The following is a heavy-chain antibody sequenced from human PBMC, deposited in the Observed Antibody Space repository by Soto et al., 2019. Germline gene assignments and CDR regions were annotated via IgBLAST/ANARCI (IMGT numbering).Heavy chain of an antibody. Sequence: GGSLRLSCAASGFTFSSYGMHWVRQAPGEGLEWVAVISYDGSNKYYADSVKGRFTISRDNSKNTLYLQMNSLRAEDTAVYYCAKDQCCSYDFWSGYLLLDDYYYGMDVWGQGTTVTVS. CDR1: GFTFSSYG. J-gene: IGHJ6*02. CDR3: AKDQCCSYDFWSGYLLLDDYYYGMDV. V-gene: IGHV3-30*18. D-gene: IGHD3-3*01. CDR2: ISYDGSNK.